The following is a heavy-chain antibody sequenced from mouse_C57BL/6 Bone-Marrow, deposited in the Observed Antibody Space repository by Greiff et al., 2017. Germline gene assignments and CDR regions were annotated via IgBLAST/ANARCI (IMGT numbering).Heavy chain of an antibody. V-gene: IGHV1-76*01. Sequence: QVQLQQSGAELVRPGASVKLSCKASGYTFTDYYINWVKQRPGQGLEWIARIYPGSGNTYYNEKFKGKATLTAEKSSSTAYMQLSSLTSEDSAVYFCAREGYGYDGVAYWGQGTLVTVSA. CDR2: IYPGSGNT. D-gene: IGHD2-2*01. CDR3: AREGYGYDGVAY. J-gene: IGHJ3*01. CDR1: GYTFTDYY.